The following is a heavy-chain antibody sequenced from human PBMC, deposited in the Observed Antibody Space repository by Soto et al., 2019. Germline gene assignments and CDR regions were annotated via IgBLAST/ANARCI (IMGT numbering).Heavy chain of an antibody. D-gene: IGHD6-13*01. CDR1: GGTFSSYA. V-gene: IGHV1-69*13. CDR3: AREGAAAGTQPYDY. J-gene: IGHJ4*02. CDR2: IIPIFGTA. Sequence: SVKVSCKASGGTFSSYAISWVRQAPGQGLEWMGGIIPIFGTANYAQKFQGRVTITADESTSTAYMELSSLRSEDTAVYYCAREGAAAGTQPYDYWGQGALVTVSS.